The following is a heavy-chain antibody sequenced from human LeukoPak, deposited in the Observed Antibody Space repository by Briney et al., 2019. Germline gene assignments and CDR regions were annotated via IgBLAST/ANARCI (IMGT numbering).Heavy chain of an antibody. V-gene: IGHV3-23*01. CDR2: ISGSGGST. Sequence: GGSLRLSCAASGFTFSSYAMSWVRQAPGKGLEWVSAISGSGGSTYYPDSVKGRFTISRDNSKNTLYLQMNSLRAEDTAVYYCAKIGDSSGYLLSRFDYWGQGTLVTVSS. D-gene: IGHD3-22*01. CDR3: AKIGDSSGYLLSRFDY. CDR1: GFTFSSYA. J-gene: IGHJ4*02.